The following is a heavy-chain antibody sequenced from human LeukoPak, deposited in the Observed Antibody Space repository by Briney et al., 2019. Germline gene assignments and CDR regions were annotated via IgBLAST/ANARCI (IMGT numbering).Heavy chain of an antibody. D-gene: IGHD2-2*01. CDR3: ARGYDHRGYARDDY. CDR2: INTHNGNT. J-gene: IGHJ4*02. Sequence: ASVKVSCKASGYRFTSYGITWARQAPGQGLEWMAWINTHNGNTNYAQKLQGRVTMTTDTSTSTAYMELRSLRSDDTAVYYCARGYDHRGYARDDYWGQGTLVTVSS. V-gene: IGHV1-18*01. CDR1: GYRFTSYG.